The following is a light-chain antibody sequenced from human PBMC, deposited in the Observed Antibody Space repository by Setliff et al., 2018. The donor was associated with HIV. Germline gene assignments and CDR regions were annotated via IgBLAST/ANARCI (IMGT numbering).Light chain of an antibody. CDR3: CSYTSRSTRV. J-gene: IGLJ1*01. CDR2: EVT. Sequence: QSVLAQPASVSGSPGQSITTSCTGTSTDVGGYDYVSWYQQLPGKAPKLIIFEVTNRPSGISLRFSGSKSGNTASLTISGVQAEDEADYYCCSYTSRSTRVFGTGTKVTVL. CDR1: STDVGGYDY. V-gene: IGLV2-14*01.